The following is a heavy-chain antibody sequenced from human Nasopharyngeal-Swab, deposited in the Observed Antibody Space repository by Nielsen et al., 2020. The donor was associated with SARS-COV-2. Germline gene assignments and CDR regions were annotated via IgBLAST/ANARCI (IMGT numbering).Heavy chain of an antibody. CDR2: IYPGDSDT. D-gene: IGHD6-13*01. J-gene: IGHJ4*02. CDR3: AVTGYSSSRFFDY. Sequence: VRQMPGKGLEWMGIIYPGDSDTRYSPSFQGQVTISADKSISTAYLQWSSLKASDTAMYYCAVTGYSSSRFFDYWGQGTLVTVSS. V-gene: IGHV5-51*01.